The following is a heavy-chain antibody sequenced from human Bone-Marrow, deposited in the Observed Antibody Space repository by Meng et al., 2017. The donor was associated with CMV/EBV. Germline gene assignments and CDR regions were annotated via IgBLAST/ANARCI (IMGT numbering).Heavy chain of an antibody. J-gene: IGHJ4*02. CDR1: GGSISSNTYY. V-gene: IGHV4-39*07. D-gene: IGHD6-13*01. CDR2: IHHTGST. CDR3: ARHTSAWYRPGYYFDY. Sequence: SETLSLTCSVSGGSISSNTYYWGWIRQPPGKGLEWIASIHHTGSTYYNPSLTSRVTMSVDRSKNHFSLKLNSVTAADTAVYYCARHTSAWYRPGYYFDYWGQGTLVTVSS.